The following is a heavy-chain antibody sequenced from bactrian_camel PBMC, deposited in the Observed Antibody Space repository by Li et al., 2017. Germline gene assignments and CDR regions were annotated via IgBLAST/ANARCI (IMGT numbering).Heavy chain of an antibody. CDR2: ITRDRVST. Sequence: HVQLVESGGGSVQSGGSLRLSCAASDDTYSSYESYCMAWFRRRPGKEREGVAAITRDRVSTTYADNVKGRFTFSRDNAKNTLYLQMNSLKPEDTAMYYCAAGYGGRCSPESYTYWGQGTQVTVS. CDR1: DDTYSSYESYC. J-gene: IGHJ4*01. CDR3: AAGYGGRCSPESYTY. D-gene: IGHD6*01. V-gene: IGHV3S26*01.